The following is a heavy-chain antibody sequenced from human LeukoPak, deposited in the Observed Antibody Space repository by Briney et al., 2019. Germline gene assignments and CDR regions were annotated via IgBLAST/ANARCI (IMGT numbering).Heavy chain of an antibody. Sequence: TSQTLSLTCTVSGGSVSSGGYYWSWIRQHPGKGLEWIGYIYYSGSTYYNPSLKSRVTISVDTSKNQFSLKLSSVTAADTAVYYCAREMARRTYYYDSSGFSRYGNAAYGDWGQGTLVTVSS. CDR1: GGSVSSGGYY. V-gene: IGHV4-31*03. D-gene: IGHD3-22*01. CDR2: IYYSGST. CDR3: AREMARRTYYYDSSGFSRYGNAAYGD. J-gene: IGHJ4*02.